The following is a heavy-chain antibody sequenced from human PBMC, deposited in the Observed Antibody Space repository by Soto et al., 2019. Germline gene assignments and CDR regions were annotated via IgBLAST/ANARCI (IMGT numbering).Heavy chain of an antibody. CDR1: GFTFSSYW. J-gene: IGHJ3*02. CDR2: IKQDGSEK. Sequence: EVQLVESGGGLVQPGGSLRLSCAASGFTFSSYWMSWVRQAPGKGLEWVANIKQDGSEKYYVDSVKGRFTISRDNAKNSLYLQMNSLRAEDTAVYYCAGLYGDYEEAAFDIWGQGTMVTVSS. D-gene: IGHD4-17*01. V-gene: IGHV3-7*01. CDR3: AGLYGDYEEAAFDI.